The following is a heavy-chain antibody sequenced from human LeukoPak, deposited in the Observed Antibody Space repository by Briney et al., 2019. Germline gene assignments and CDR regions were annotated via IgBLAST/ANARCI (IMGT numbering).Heavy chain of an antibody. CDR3: ARAVYGYFDS. Sequence: GGSLRLSCAASGFSFSSHWMSWVRQAPGKGLEWVANINQDGSEKYYVDSVKGRFTISRDNAKNSQYLQMSSLRAEDTAVYYCARAVYGYFDSWGQGILLTVSS. D-gene: IGHD5-18*01. V-gene: IGHV3-7*04. CDR2: INQDGSEK. CDR1: GFSFSSHW. J-gene: IGHJ4*02.